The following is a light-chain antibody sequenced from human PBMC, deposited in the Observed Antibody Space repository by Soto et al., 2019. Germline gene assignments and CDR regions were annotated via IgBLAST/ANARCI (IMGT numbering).Light chain of an antibody. Sequence: DIVITQSPLSLPVTPGEPASISCKSSQSLLHSSGYYFLDWYLQKPGQSPXXLIYMGSTRSSGVPDRLSASGSGTDFTLKISRVEAEDVGVYYCMQTLQTRTFGHGTKVDIK. CDR3: MQTLQTRT. CDR2: MGS. V-gene: IGKV2-28*01. J-gene: IGKJ1*01. CDR1: QSLLHSSGYYF.